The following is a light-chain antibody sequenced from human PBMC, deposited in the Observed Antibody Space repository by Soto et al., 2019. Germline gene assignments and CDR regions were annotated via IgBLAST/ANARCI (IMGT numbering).Light chain of an antibody. CDR3: GSYAGTKNFVV. V-gene: IGLV2-8*01. Sequence: QSALTQSPSASGSPGQSVTISCTGTSSDIGVYDYVSWYQRHPGKAPKLVIYDVTKRPSGVPDRFSGSKSGNTASLTVSGLQAEDEADYFCGSYAGTKNFVVFGGGTKLTVL. CDR2: DVT. CDR1: SSDIGVYDY. J-gene: IGLJ2*01.